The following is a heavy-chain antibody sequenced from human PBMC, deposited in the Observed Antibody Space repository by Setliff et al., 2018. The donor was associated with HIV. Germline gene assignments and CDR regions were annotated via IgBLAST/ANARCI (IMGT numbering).Heavy chain of an antibody. V-gene: IGHV4-34*01. CDR1: AWSLSGYF. Sequence: PSETLSLTCGVDAWSLSGYFWVWVRQSPGRGLEWIGEINYAGVANYSPSLKSQVTMSIDTSKNQFSLKLYSVTAADTGIYFCARGGAVTVLGIPSYYSFYGLDKWGQGTTVTVSS. D-gene: IGHD2-21*02. J-gene: IGHJ6*02. CDR3: ARGGAVTVLGIPSYYSFYGLDK. CDR2: INYAGVA.